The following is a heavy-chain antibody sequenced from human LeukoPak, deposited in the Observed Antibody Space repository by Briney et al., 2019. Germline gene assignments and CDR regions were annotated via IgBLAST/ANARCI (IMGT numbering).Heavy chain of an antibody. CDR3: ARVYSNAFDI. Sequence: GESLEISRKGSAYSFTTYWIAWVRQMPGKGLEWMGCIYLGDSDSRYRPSSQGQVTIPDDKAITTAYLQWSSLKAADTAKYYCARVYSNAFDIWGQGTMVTVSS. CDR1: AYSFTTYW. V-gene: IGHV5-51*01. CDR2: IYLGDSDS. J-gene: IGHJ3*02. D-gene: IGHD6-13*01.